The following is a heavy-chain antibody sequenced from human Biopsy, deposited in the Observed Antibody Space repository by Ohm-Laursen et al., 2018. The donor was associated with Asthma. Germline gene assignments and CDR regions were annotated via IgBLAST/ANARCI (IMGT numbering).Heavy chain of an antibody. CDR3: ARTYYDFLTGQVKDVFGV. Sequence: ASVKVSCKVSGYNFISFAIHWVRQAPGQRLEWMGWANTGNGGTKYSQKFQGRVTITRDTSASTAYMELRSLRSEDTATYYCARTYYDFLTGQVKDVFGVWGQGTMVTVSS. D-gene: IGHD3-9*01. V-gene: IGHV1-3*04. CDR1: GYNFISFA. J-gene: IGHJ3*01. CDR2: ANTGNGGT.